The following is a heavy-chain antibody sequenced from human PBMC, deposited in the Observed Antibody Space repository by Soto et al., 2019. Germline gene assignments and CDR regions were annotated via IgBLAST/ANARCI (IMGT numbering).Heavy chain of an antibody. CDR1: SRGFD. D-gene: IGHD2-8*01. Sequence: SRGFDCSCIRQPPGKGLEWIGYIYYSGSTYYNPSLKSRVTISVDTSKNQFSLKLSSVTAADTAVYYCARGVTPLGWDIWGKGTMVTVSS. V-gene: IGHV4-30-4*08. J-gene: IGHJ3*02. CDR2: IYYSGST. CDR3: ARGVTPLGWDI.